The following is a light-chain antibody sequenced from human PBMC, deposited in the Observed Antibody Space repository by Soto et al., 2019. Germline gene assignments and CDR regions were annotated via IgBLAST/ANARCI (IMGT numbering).Light chain of an antibody. CDR3: SSFTSSSTYV. CDR1: SSDVGSYNR. CDR2: EVS. Sequence: QSALTQPPSVSGSPGQSVAISCTGTSSDVGSYNRVSWYQQPPGTAPKLLIYEVSNRPSGVPDRFSGSKSGNTASLTIYGLQAEDEADYYCSSFTSSSTYVFGTGTKLTVL. V-gene: IGLV2-18*02. J-gene: IGLJ1*01.